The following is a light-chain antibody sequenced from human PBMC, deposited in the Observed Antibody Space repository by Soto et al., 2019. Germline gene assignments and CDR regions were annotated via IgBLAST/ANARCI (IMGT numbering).Light chain of an antibody. V-gene: IGLV2-14*01. J-gene: IGLJ2*01. CDR2: DVS. CDR1: SSDVGGYNY. CDR3: NSYTSSSTHVV. Sequence: QSALTQPASVSGSPGQSITISCTGTSSDVGGYNYVSWYQQHPGKAPKLMIYDVSNRPSGVSNRFSGSKSGNTASLTISGLQAEDEAEYYCNSYTSSSTHVVFGGGTMLTVL.